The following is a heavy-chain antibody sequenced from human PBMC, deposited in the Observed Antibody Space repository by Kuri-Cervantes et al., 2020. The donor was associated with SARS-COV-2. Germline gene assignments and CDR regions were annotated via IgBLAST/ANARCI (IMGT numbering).Heavy chain of an antibody. Sequence: GESLKISCAASGFTFSSYAMTWVRQAPGKGLEWVSSISSSSSYIYYADSVKGRFTISRDNAKNSLYLQMNSLRAEDTAVYYCAHHSAGYSGYGSDYWGQGTLVTVSS. CDR3: AHHSAGYSGYGSDY. J-gene: IGHJ4*02. D-gene: IGHD5-12*01. CDR2: ISSSSSYI. CDR1: GFTFSSYA. V-gene: IGHV3-21*01.